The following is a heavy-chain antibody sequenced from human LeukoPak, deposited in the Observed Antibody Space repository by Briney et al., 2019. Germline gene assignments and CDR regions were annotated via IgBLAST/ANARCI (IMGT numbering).Heavy chain of an antibody. CDR3: ARDPLYDYVWGTHRDAFDI. D-gene: IGHD3-16*01. CDR2: IWYDGSNK. V-gene: IGHV3-33*01. CDR1: GFTFSSYG. Sequence: GGSLRLSCAASGFTFSSYGRHWVRQAPGKGLEWVAVIWYDGSNKYYADSVKGRFTISRDNSKNTLYLQMNSLRAEDTAVYYCARDPLYDYVWGTHRDAFDIWGQGTMVTVSS. J-gene: IGHJ3*02.